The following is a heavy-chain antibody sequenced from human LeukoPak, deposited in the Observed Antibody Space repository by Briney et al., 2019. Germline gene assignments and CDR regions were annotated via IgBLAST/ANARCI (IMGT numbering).Heavy chain of an antibody. Sequence: PGGSLRLSCAASGFTFSSYAMSWVRQAPGKGLEWVSAISGSGGSTYYADSVKGRFTISRDNSKNTLFLHMNSLRAEDTAIYYCARRSDSSSWYFDYWGQGTLVTVSS. CDR2: ISGSGGST. D-gene: IGHD6-13*01. CDR1: GFTFSSYA. J-gene: IGHJ4*02. V-gene: IGHV3-23*01. CDR3: ARRSDSSSWYFDY.